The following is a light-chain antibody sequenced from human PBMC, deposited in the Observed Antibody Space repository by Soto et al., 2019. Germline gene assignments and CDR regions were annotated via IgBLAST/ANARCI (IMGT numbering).Light chain of an antibody. J-gene: IGLJ3*02. CDR1: SSDVGGYKY. CDR3: TSYRSSSTNFV. Sequence: QSALTQPSAVSGSPGQSITISCTGTSSDVGGYKYVSWYQQHPGKVPKLLIYDVSNRPSGVSNRFSGSKSSNTASLTISGLQAEDEANYYCTSYRSSSTNFVFGGGTQLTVL. V-gene: IGLV2-14*01. CDR2: DVS.